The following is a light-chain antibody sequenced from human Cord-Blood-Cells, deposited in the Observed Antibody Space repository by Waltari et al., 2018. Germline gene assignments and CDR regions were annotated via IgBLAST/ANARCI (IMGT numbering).Light chain of an antibody. CDR3: CSYAGSSTLV. CDR2: EVI. J-gene: IGLJ3*02. CDR1: SSDFGSYNL. Sequence: QSALTQPASVSGSPGQSITIPCTGTSSDFGSYNLVSWYQQHPGKAPKLMIYEVIKRPSGVSNRFSGSKSGNTASLTISGLQAEDEADYYCCSYAGSSTLVFGGGTKLTVL. V-gene: IGLV2-23*02.